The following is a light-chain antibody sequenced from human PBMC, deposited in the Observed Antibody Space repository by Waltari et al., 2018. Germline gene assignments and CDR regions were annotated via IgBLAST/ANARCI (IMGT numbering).Light chain of an antibody. V-gene: IGKV4-1*01. Sequence: DIVMTQSPDSLAVSLGERATIHCKSSQSILYSSNDKNYLAWYQKKPGQPPRLRIYGASTRESGVPDRFSVRGSGTDFTLTISSLQAEDVAVYYCQQYYRSRTFGQGTKVEIK. CDR2: GAS. CDR1: QSILYSSNDKNY. CDR3: QQYYRSRT. J-gene: IGKJ1*01.